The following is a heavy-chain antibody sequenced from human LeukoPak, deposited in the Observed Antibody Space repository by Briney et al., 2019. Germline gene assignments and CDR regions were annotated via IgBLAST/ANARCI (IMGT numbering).Heavy chain of an antibody. CDR2: INHSGST. CDR3: AGLGVVGTHFDY. Sequence: SETLSLTCAVSGGSLSGYYWTWIRQPPGKGLEWIGEINHSGSTNYNPSLKSRVTISVDTAKNQFSLKLSSVTAADTAMYYCAGLGVVGTHFDYWGQGTLVPVSS. J-gene: IGHJ4*02. D-gene: IGHD1-26*01. V-gene: IGHV4-34*01. CDR1: GGSLSGYY.